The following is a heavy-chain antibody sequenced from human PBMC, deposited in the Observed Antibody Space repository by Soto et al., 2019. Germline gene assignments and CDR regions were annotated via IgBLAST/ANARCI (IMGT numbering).Heavy chain of an antibody. CDR2: ISGSGGST. V-gene: IGHV3-23*01. Sequence: EVQLLESGGGLVQPGGSLRLSCAASGFTFSSYAMSWVRQAPGKGLEWVSAISGSGGSTYYADSVKGRFTISRDNSKNTLDLQMNSLRAEDTAVYYCAKWRSITMVRGVLKPDDAFDIWGQGTMVTVSS. D-gene: IGHD3-10*01. J-gene: IGHJ3*02. CDR1: GFTFSSYA. CDR3: AKWRSITMVRGVLKPDDAFDI.